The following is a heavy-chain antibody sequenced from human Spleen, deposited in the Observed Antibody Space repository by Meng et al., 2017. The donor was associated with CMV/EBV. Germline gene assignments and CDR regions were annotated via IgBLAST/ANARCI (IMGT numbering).Heavy chain of an antibody. D-gene: IGHD4-17*01. J-gene: IGHJ4*02. V-gene: IGHV4-31*03. CDR1: GDSISGADYY. CDR2: IYNTGST. Sequence: SETLSLTCTVSGDSISGADYYWSWIRQHPGEGLEWIGYIYNTGSTYYSPSLKSRVSISIDTSKNQFSLKLSSVTAADTAVYFCARVSPYGRPDYWGQGTLVTVSS. CDR3: ARVSPYGRPDY.